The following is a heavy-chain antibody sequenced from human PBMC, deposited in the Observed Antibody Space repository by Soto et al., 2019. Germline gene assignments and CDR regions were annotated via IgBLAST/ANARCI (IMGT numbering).Heavy chain of an antibody. CDR3: ATSIFYYGMDV. Sequence: ESLKISCKGFGYTFTNYLIGWVRQMPGKGPEWMGIIYPGDSDTKYNPSFQGQVTISADKSITTTYLQWSSLKASDTAIYYCATSIFYYGMDVWGQGTTVTVS. CDR1: GYTFTNYL. CDR2: IYPGDSDT. J-gene: IGHJ6*02. V-gene: IGHV5-51*01.